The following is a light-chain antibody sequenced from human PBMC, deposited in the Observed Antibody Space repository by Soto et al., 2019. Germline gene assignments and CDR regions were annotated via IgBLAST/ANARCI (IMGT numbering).Light chain of an antibody. CDR3: QQYKNWPPTWT. Sequence: IVMTQSPLSLPVTPGEPATLSCRASQSVSSNLAWYQQKPGQAPRLLIYGVSTRATDIPARFSGSGSGTEFTLTISSLQSEDFAVYYWQQYKNWPPTWTFGPGTKVDI. CDR1: QSVSSN. J-gene: IGKJ1*01. V-gene: IGKV3-15*01. CDR2: GVS.